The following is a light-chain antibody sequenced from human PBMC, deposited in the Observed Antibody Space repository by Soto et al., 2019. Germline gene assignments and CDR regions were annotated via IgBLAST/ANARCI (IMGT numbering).Light chain of an antibody. J-gene: IGLJ3*02. Sequence: QSALNQPASVSGSPGQSITISFTGTSSDVGRYNYVSWYQQHPGKAPKLMIFEVTNRPSGVSDRFSGSQSANAASLTISGLQAEDEADYYCSSFTSSNTWVFGGGTKLTVL. CDR3: SSFTSSNTWV. CDR2: EVT. CDR1: SSDVGRYNY. V-gene: IGLV2-14*01.